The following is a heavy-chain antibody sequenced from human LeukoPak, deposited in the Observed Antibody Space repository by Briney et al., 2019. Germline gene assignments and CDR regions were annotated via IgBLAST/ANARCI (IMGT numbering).Heavy chain of an antibody. V-gene: IGHV1-18*04. CDR3: ARYVYCSGGSCYINYYGMDV. CDR1: GYTFTSYG. J-gene: IGHJ6*04. D-gene: IGHD2-15*01. Sequence: ASVKVSCKASGYTFTSYGISWVRQAPGQGLEWMGWISAYNGNTNYAQKLQGRVTMTTDTSTSTAYMELRSLRSDDTAVYYCARYVYCSGGSCYINYYGMDVWGEGTTVTVSS. CDR2: ISAYNGNT.